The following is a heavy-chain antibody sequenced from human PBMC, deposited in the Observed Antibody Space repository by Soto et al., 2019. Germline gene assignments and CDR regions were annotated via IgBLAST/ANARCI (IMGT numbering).Heavy chain of an antibody. Sequence: ASVKVSCKASGYTFTNYDISWVRQAPGQGLEWMGWINTYNGNTHYAQNFQGRVTMTTDTSTTTAYMELRSLRFDDTAMYFCARGSYGDYDYWGQGTLVTVSS. CDR2: INTYNGNT. V-gene: IGHV1-18*01. D-gene: IGHD4-17*01. CDR1: GYTFTNYD. CDR3: ARGSYGDYDY. J-gene: IGHJ4*02.